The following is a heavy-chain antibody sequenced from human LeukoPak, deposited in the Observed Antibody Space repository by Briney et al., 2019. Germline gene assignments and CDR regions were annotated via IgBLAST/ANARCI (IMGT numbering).Heavy chain of an antibody. CDR3: AAATWYYFDY. CDR1: GGSLSSYY. Sequence: SETLSLTCTVSGGSLSSYYWSWIRQPPGKGLEWIGYIYCSGSTNYNPSLKSRVTISVDTSKNQFSLKLSSVTAADTAVYYCAAATWYYFDYWGQGTLVTVSS. J-gene: IGHJ4*02. D-gene: IGHD2-15*01. CDR2: IYCSGST. V-gene: IGHV4-59*01.